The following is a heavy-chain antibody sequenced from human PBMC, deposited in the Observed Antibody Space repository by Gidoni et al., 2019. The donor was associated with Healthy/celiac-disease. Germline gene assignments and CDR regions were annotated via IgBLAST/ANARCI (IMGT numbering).Heavy chain of an antibody. Sequence: EVQLVESGGGLVQHGKSLRLSCSASGFTFDDYALPWVRQAPGKCLEWVFGISWTSGSIGYADSVKGGFTISRDNAKNSLYLQMNSLRAEDTALYYCAKVHLYGDYGADWYFDLWGRGTLVTVSS. CDR2: ISWTSGSI. CDR3: AKVHLYGDYGADWYFDL. D-gene: IGHD4-17*01. V-gene: IGHV3-9*01. CDR1: GFTFDDYA. J-gene: IGHJ2*01.